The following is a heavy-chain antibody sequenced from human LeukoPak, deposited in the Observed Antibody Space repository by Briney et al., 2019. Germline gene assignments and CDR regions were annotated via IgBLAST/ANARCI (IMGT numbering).Heavy chain of an antibody. CDR3: ARGRIAVAGFDY. J-gene: IGHJ4*02. CDR2: INHSGST. D-gene: IGHD6-19*01. CDR1: GGSFSGYY. Sequence: SETLSLTCAVYGGSFSGYYWSWIRQPPGKGLEWIGEINHSGSTNYNPSLKSRVTISVDTSKNQFSLKLSSVTAADTAVYYCARGRIAVAGFDYWGQGTLVTVSS. V-gene: IGHV4-34*01.